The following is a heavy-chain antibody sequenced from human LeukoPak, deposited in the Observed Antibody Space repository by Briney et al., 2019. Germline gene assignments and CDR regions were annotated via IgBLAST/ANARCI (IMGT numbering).Heavy chain of an antibody. CDR2: ISSNGGST. V-gene: IGHV3-64*01. D-gene: IGHD1-1*01. Sequence: GGSLRLSCAASGFTFSSYGMSWVRQAPGKGMEYVSAISSNGGSTYYANSVKGRFTISRDNSKNTLYLQMGSLRAEDMAVYYCARVGTHYYYYMDVWGKGTTVTISS. CDR3: ARVGTHYYYYMDV. CDR1: GFTFSSYG. J-gene: IGHJ6*03.